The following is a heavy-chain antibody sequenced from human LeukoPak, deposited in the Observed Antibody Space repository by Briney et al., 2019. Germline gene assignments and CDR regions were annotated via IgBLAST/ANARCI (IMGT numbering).Heavy chain of an antibody. CDR1: GFTFGNYA. D-gene: IGHD5-18*01. Sequence: GGSLRLSCAVSGFTFGNYAMSWVRQAPGKGLEWVSGISGSGDRTYYADSVKGGLTISRDTSKNTVSLHMSSLRAEDTAVCYCARGFAPAYNFGVFDYWGQGTLVTVSS. V-gene: IGHV3-23*01. CDR3: ARGFAPAYNFGVFDY. J-gene: IGHJ4*02. CDR2: ISGSGDRT.